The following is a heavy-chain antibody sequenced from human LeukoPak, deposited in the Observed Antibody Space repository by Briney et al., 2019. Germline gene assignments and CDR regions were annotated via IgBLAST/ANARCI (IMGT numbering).Heavy chain of an antibody. Sequence: GGSLRLSCAASGFTFTSYGMSWVRQAPGKGLEWVSGISGSGGSTYYADSVKGRFTISRDNSKNTLYLQMNSLRAEDTAVYYCARHLLWFGELSGEFDYWGQGTLVTVSS. CDR2: ISGSGGST. V-gene: IGHV3-23*01. CDR3: ARHLLWFGELSGEFDY. CDR1: GFTFTSYG. J-gene: IGHJ4*02. D-gene: IGHD3-10*01.